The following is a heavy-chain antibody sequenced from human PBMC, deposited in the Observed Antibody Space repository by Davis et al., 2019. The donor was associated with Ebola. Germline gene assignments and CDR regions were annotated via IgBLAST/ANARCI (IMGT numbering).Heavy chain of an antibody. D-gene: IGHD1-26*01. CDR1: GGSFSGYY. CDR2: INHSGST. V-gene: IGHV4-34*01. CDR3: ARGVGATTGWFDP. J-gene: IGHJ5*02. Sequence: ETLSLTCAVYGGSFSGYYWSWIRQPPGKGLEWIGEINHSGSTNYNPSLKSRVTISVDTSKNQFSLKLSSVTAADTAVYYCARGVGATTGWFDPWGQGTLVTVYS.